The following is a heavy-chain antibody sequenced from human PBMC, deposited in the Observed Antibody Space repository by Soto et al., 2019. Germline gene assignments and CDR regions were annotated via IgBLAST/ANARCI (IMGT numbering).Heavy chain of an antibody. CDR1: GGSISSYY. V-gene: IGHV4-59*08. CDR3: ARHGSGSYWGFDYYYGMDV. Sequence: SETLSLTCTVSGGSISSYYWSWIRQPPGKGLEWIGYIYYSGSTNYNPSLKSRVTISVDTSKNQFSLKLSSVTAADTAVYYCARHGSGSYWGFDYYYGMDVWGQGTTVTVS. J-gene: IGHJ6*02. D-gene: IGHD3-10*01. CDR2: IYYSGST.